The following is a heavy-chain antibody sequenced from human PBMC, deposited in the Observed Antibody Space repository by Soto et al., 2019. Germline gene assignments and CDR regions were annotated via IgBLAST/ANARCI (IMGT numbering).Heavy chain of an antibody. CDR2: ISSSGSTI. CDR1: GFTFSSYE. J-gene: IGHJ4*02. CDR3: ARNGYYYDSSGYYPLDY. V-gene: IGHV3-48*03. D-gene: IGHD3-22*01. Sequence: GGSLRLSCAASGFTFSSYEMNWVRQAPGKGLEWVSYISSSGSTIYYADSVKGRFTISRDNAQNSLYLQMNSLRAEDTAVYYCARNGYYYDSSGYYPLDYWGQGTLVTVSS.